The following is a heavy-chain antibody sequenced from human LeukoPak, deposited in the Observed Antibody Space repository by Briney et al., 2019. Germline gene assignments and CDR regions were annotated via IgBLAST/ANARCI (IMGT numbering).Heavy chain of an antibody. CDR1: GYTFTSYD. Sequence: ASVTVSCKASGYTFTSYDFNWVRQATGQRPEWMGWMSPNSGDTGYAQKFQDRVTMTRNTSISTAYMELSSLRSDDTAVYYCARGPPNWGYDYWGPGTLVTVSS. J-gene: IGHJ4*02. CDR2: MSPNSGDT. CDR3: ARGPPNWGYDY. D-gene: IGHD7-27*01. V-gene: IGHV1-8*01.